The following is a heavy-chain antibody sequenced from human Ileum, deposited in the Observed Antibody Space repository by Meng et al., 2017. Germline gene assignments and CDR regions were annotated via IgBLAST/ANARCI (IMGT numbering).Heavy chain of an antibody. J-gene: IGHJ4*02. CDR2: IHHSRRT. CDR3: ARGLARETHDFDY. V-gene: IGHV4-34*01. Sequence: VQLNPGGAGLLQGASPRSLTAAFFGGSCNDGIWSWLRPPAREGVEWIGQIHHSRRTNYEASLERRFTISVDTSKSQFSLKLTSVTAADTAMYYCARGLARETHDFDYWGQGALVTVSS. D-gene: IGHD1-26*01. CDR1: GGSCNDGI.